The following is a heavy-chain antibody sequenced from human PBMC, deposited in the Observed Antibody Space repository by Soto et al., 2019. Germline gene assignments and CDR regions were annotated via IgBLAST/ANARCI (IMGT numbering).Heavy chain of an antibody. CDR2: IKSKTDGGTT. J-gene: IGHJ4*02. Sequence: PGGSLRLSCAASGFTFSNAWMNWVRQAPGKGLEWVGRIKSKTDGGTTDYAAPVKGRFTISRDDSKNTLYLQMNSLKTEDTAVYYCTTGRKDHSGSYYLDYWGQGTLVTVSS. CDR1: GFTFSNAW. V-gene: IGHV3-15*07. CDR3: TTGRKDHSGSYYLDY. D-gene: IGHD1-26*01.